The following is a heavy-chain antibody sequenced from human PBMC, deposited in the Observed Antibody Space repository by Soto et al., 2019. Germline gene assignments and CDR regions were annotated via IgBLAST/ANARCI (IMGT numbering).Heavy chain of an antibody. CDR2: ISAYNGNT. CDR3: ARRTVGTRNGAFDI. V-gene: IGHV1-18*01. Sequence: ASVKVSCKASGYTFTSYGITWVRQAPGQGLEWMGWISAYNGNTNYAQKFQGRVTMTTDTSTSTVYMELRSLRSDDTAVYYCARRTVGTRNGAFDIWGQGTMVTVSS. J-gene: IGHJ3*02. CDR1: GYTFTSYG. D-gene: IGHD3-16*01.